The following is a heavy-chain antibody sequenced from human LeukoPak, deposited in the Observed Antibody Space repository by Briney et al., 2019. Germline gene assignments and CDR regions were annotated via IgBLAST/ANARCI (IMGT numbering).Heavy chain of an antibody. V-gene: IGHV3-21*01. J-gene: IGHJ6*03. CDR1: GFTFSSYS. D-gene: IGHD4-23*01. Sequence: PGGSLRLSCAASGFTFSSYSMNWVRQAPGKGLEWVSSISSSSSYIYYADSVKGRFTISRDNAKNSLYLQVNSLRAEDTAVYYRACLYSYENYGGNPWSRYYMDVWGKGTTVTISS. CDR3: ACLYSYENYGGNPWSRYYMDV. CDR2: ISSSSSYI.